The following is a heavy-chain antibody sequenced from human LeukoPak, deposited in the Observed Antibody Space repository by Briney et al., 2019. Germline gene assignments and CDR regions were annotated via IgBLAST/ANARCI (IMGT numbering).Heavy chain of an antibody. D-gene: IGHD1-26*01. V-gene: IGHV3-23*01. CDR3: AKKVAGRYPFDD. Sequence: GGSLSLSCVASGLTFSNYVLNWVRQAPGEGLEFLAGIRGDSLDIGYGDSAKGRFTISRDNSKNTLYLQMSSLRVEDTAVYYCAKKVAGRYPFDDWGQGTLVTVSS. CDR2: IRGDSLDI. CDR1: GLTFSNYV. J-gene: IGHJ4*02.